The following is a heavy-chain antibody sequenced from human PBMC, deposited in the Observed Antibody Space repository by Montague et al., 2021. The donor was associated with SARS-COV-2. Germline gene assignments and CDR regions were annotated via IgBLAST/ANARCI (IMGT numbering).Heavy chain of an antibody. D-gene: IGHD2-15*01. CDR2: ISDSGST. CDR3: ARHYSATLPAVY. V-gene: IGHV4-59*08. J-gene: IGHJ4*02. CDR1: GGCISSFY. Sequence: SETLSLTCTGYGGCISSFYWRWLGQHPGKGLEWLGYISDSGSTNYNPSLTSRVTMSVDTSKNQFSLKVNSVTAADTAVYYCARHYSATLPAVYWGQGTLVTVSS.